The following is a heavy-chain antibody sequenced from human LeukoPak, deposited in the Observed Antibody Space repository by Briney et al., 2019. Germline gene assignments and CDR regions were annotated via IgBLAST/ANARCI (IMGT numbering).Heavy chain of an antibody. CDR3: AGCYCSSTSCYNWFDP. V-gene: IGHV1-69*02. Sequence: SSVKVSCKASGGTFSSYTISWVRQVPGQGLEWMGRVIPILGIANYAQKFQGRVTITADKSTSTAYMELSSLRSEDTAVYYCAGCYCSSTSCYNWFDPWGQGTLVTVSS. D-gene: IGHD2-2*01. J-gene: IGHJ5*02. CDR1: GGTFSSYT. CDR2: VIPILGIA.